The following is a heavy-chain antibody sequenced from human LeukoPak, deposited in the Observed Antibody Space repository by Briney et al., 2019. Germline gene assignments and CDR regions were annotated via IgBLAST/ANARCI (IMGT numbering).Heavy chain of an antibody. CDR3: AKDRIGAVYSSSWFDP. V-gene: IGHV3-23*01. Sequence: GGSLRLSCAASGFTFSSYAMSWVRQAPGKGLEWVPAISGSGGSTYYADSVKGRFTISRDNSKNTLYLQMNSLRAEDTAVYYCAKDRIGAVYSSSWFDPWGQGTLVTVSS. D-gene: IGHD6-13*01. CDR1: GFTFSSYA. J-gene: IGHJ5*02. CDR2: ISGSGGST.